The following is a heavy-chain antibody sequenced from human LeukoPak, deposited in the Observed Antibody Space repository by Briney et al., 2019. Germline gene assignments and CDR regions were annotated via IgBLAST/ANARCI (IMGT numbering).Heavy chain of an antibody. D-gene: IGHD1-26*01. J-gene: IGHJ6*03. CDR2: ISWNSYDI. V-gene: IGHV3-9*03. CDR3: AKGVGTSYHYHMDV. Sequence: GRSLRLSCAASGFTFDEYAMHWVRQPPGRGVEWVSGISWNSYDIGYADSVKGRFTISRDNAKNSLYLQMNSLRAEDMALYYCAKGVGTSYHYHMDVWGKGTTVIVSS. CDR1: GFTFDEYA.